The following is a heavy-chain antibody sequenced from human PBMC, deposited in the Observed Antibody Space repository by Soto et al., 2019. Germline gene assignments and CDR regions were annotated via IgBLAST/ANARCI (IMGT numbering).Heavy chain of an antibody. D-gene: IGHD6-13*01. J-gene: IGHJ6*02. CDR3: AKDENIGIAAYYYYYGMDV. Sequence: HPGGSLRLSCAASGFTFSSYAMSWVRQAPGKGLEWVSAISGSGGSTYYADSVKGRFTISRDNSKNTLYLQMNSLRAEDTAVYYCAKDENIGIAAYYYYYGMDVWGQGTTVTVSS. V-gene: IGHV3-23*01. CDR2: ISGSGGST. CDR1: GFTFSSYA.